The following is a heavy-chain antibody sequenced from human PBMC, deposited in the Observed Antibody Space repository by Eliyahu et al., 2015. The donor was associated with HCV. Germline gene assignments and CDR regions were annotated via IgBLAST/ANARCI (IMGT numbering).Heavy chain of an antibody. D-gene: IGHD6-19*01. Sequence: QLQLQESGPGLVKPSETLSLTCSVXGGSISSNNYWGWIRQPPGKRLEWLGSIYYSGSTYYNPSLKSRVTISVDTSENQFSLKLSSVTAADTAVYYCARGNKEQWLVFEYWGQGTLVTVSS. CDR1: GGSISSNNY. V-gene: IGHV4-39*07. J-gene: IGHJ4*02. CDR2: IYYSGST. CDR3: ARGNKEQWLVFEY.